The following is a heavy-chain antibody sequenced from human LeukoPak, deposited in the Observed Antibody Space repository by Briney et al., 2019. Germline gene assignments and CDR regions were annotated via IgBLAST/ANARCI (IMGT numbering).Heavy chain of an antibody. CDR3: AKDYYDSSGSRYTH. CDR2: LGDSGGST. Sequence: GGSLRLSCVASGFTFSNYAMSWVRQVPGRRLEWVSALGDSGGSTWYVDSVKGRFTISRDNSKNTLYLQMNNLRAEDTATYYCAKDYYDSSGSRYTHWGQGTLVTVSS. D-gene: IGHD3-22*01. V-gene: IGHV3-23*01. J-gene: IGHJ4*02. CDR1: GFTFSNYA.